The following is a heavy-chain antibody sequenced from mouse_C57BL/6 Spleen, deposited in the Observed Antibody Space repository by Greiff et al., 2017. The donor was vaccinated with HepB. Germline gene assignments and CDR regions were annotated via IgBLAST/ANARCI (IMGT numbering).Heavy chain of an antibody. CDR1: GFTFSDYY. J-gene: IGHJ1*03. CDR2: INYDGSST. D-gene: IGHD1-1*01. V-gene: IGHV5-16*01. CDR3: ARDKGLRRGYFDV. Sequence: EVKLMESEGGLVQPGRSMKLSCTASGFTFSDYYMAWVRQVPEKGLEWVANINYDGSSTYYLDSLKSRFIISRDNAKNILYLQMSSLKSEDTATYYCARDKGLRRGYFDVWGTGTTVTVSS.